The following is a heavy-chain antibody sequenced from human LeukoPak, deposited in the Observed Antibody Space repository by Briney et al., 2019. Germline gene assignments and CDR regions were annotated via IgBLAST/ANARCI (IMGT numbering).Heavy chain of an antibody. CDR2: INHSGST. J-gene: IGHJ4*02. CDR1: GGSFSGYY. V-gene: IGHV4-34*01. CDR3: AHRDGYNLSFDY. Sequence: SETLSLTCAVYGGSFSGYYWSWIRQPPGKGLEWIGEINHSGSTNYNPSLKSRVTISVDTSKNQFSLKLSSVTAADTAVYYCAHRDGYNLSFDYWGQGTLVTVSS. D-gene: IGHD5-24*01.